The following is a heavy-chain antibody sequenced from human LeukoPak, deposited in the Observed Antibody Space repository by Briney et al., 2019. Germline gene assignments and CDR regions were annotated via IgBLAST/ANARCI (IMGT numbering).Heavy chain of an antibody. CDR2: ISYDGSNK. CDR3: ASSRTVTTFFFDY. V-gene: IGHV3-30-3*01. CDR1: GFTFSSYA. J-gene: IGHJ4*02. D-gene: IGHD4-17*01. Sequence: GGSLRLSCAASGFTFSSYAMHWVREAPGKGLEWVAVISYDGSNKYYADSVKGRFTISRDNSKNTLYLQMNSLRAEDTAVYYCASSRTVTTFFFDYWGQGTLVTVSS.